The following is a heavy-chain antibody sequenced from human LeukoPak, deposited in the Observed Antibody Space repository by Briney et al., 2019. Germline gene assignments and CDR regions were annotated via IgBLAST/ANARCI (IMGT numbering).Heavy chain of an antibody. J-gene: IGHJ4*02. V-gene: IGHV1-8*01. CDR1: GYTFTSYD. D-gene: IGHD3-16*01. CDR3: ARGRPGGAMAVPLFDF. CDR2: MNPNSGNT. Sequence: ASVKVSCKASGYTFTSYDINWVRQATGQGLEWRGWMNPNSGNTGYAQKFQGRVTMTTNTSISTAYMELSSLRSEVTAVYYCARGRPGGAMAVPLFDFWGQGTLVTVSS.